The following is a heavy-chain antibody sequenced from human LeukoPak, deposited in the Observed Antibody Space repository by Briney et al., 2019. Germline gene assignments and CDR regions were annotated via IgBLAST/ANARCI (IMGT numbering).Heavy chain of an antibody. Sequence: ASVKVSCKASGYTFTHYGITWVRQAPRQGLAWMGWINTYNGDTKCAQKLQGRVTMTTDTSTSTPFMELRRLRSDDSAVYYCARGIRSPLFDYWCLGTLVTVSP. D-gene: IGHD3-16*01. J-gene: IGHJ4*02. V-gene: IGHV1-18*01. CDR2: INTYNGDT. CDR1: GYTFTHYG. CDR3: ARGIRSPLFDY.